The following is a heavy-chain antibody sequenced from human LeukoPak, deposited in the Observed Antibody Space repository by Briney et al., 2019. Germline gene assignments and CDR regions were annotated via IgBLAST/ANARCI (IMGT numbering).Heavy chain of an antibody. Sequence: ASVKVSCKASGYTFTSYYMHWVRQAPGRGLEWMGIINPSGGSTSYAQKFQGRVTMTRDTSTSTVYMELSSLRSEDTAVYYCARGDSSSREGIAAVIDYWGQGTLVTVSS. CDR1: GYTFTSYY. CDR3: ARGDSSSREGIAAVIDY. V-gene: IGHV1-46*01. J-gene: IGHJ4*02. CDR2: INPSGGST. D-gene: IGHD6-13*01.